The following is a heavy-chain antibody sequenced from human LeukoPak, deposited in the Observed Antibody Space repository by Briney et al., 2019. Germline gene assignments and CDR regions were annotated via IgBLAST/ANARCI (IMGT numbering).Heavy chain of an antibody. J-gene: IGHJ5*02. D-gene: IGHD3-3*01. CDR1: GYSITTGSY. CDR2: IYHSGST. V-gene: IGHV4-38-2*01. CDR3: ARLLETIFGVVWFDP. Sequence: PSETLSLTCAVSGYSITTGSYWGWIRQPPGKGLEWIGSIYHSGSTYYNPSLKSRVTISVDTSKNQFSLKLSSVTAADTAVYYCARLLETIFGVVWFDPWGQGTLVTVSS.